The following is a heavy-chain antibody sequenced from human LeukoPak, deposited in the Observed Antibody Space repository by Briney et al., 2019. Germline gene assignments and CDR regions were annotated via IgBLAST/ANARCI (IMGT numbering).Heavy chain of an antibody. V-gene: IGHV3-21*01. Sequence: PGGSLRLSCAASGFTFSNYSVNWVRQAPGKGLEWVSSISSSSSYIYYADSVKGRFTISRDNAKNSLYLQMNSLRAEDTAVYYCARAYGARYYYYGMDVWGQGTTVTVSS. CDR2: ISSSSSYI. CDR1: GFTFSNYS. CDR3: ARAYGARYYYYGMDV. J-gene: IGHJ6*02. D-gene: IGHD4/OR15-4a*01.